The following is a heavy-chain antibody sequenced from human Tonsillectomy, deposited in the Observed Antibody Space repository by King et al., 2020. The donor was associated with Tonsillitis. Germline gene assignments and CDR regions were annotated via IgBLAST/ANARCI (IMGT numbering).Heavy chain of an antibody. D-gene: IGHD5-18*01. V-gene: IGHV1-2*04. J-gene: IGHJ6*03. CDR3: ARGDMDTPMADYYYYMDV. CDR2: INPNSGGT. CDR1: GYTFIGNN. Sequence: QLVQSGAEVKKPGASVKVSCKASGYTFIGNNIHWVRQAPGQGLEWMGWINPNSGGTNYAQKFQGWVTMTRDTSISTAYLELNKLRSDDTAVYYCARGDMDTPMADYYYYMDVWGKGTTVTVS.